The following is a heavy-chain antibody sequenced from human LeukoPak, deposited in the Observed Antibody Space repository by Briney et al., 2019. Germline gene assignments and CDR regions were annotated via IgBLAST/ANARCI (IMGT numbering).Heavy chain of an antibody. J-gene: IGHJ4*02. CDR2: VYSSGVG. CDR1: GGSISSYY. Sequence: PSETLSLTCTVSGGSISSYYWSWSRQPAGKGLEWLGRVYSSGVGNYNPSLTSRVTMSVDTSKNQFSLKLTSLTAADTAVYYCAREEFLHEIDSSGYFVYWGQGTLVTVSS. CDR3: AREEFLHEIDSSGYFVY. V-gene: IGHV4-4*07. D-gene: IGHD3-22*01.